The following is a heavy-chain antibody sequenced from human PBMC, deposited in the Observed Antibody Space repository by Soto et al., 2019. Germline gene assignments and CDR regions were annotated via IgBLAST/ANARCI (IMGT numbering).Heavy chain of an antibody. CDR3: ASRKRRVVVPAAGYYFDY. Sequence: TLSLTCAVYGGSFSGYYWSWIRQPPGKGLEWIGEINHSGSTNYNPSLKSRVTISVDTSKNQFSLKLSSVTAADTAVYYCASRKRRVVVPAAGYYFDYWGQGTLVTVSS. D-gene: IGHD2-2*01. J-gene: IGHJ4*02. V-gene: IGHV4-34*01. CDR1: GGSFSGYY. CDR2: INHSGST.